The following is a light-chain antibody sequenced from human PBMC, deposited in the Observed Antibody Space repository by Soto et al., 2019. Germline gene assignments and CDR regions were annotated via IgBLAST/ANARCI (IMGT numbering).Light chain of an antibody. J-gene: IGKJ4*01. V-gene: IGKV3-15*01. CDR3: QQYTNGPFT. CDR1: QTVTSN. Sequence: EIVMTQSPATLSVSPGERVTLSCRASQTVTSNLAWYQQKPGQAPRLLIYGATTRATAIPARFNGSGSGTEFTLTVSSLQSEDFAVYYGQQYTNGPFTFGGGTKVEIK. CDR2: GAT.